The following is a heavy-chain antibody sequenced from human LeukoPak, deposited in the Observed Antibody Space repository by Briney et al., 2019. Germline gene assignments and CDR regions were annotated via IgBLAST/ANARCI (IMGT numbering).Heavy chain of an antibody. CDR3: ARAVTYFYGSVTYDWFES. CDR2: ISGSGGST. Sequence: GGSLRLSCAASGLTFISYAMSWVRQAPGKGLEWVSGISGSGGSTHYADSVKGRFTISRDNSKNTVYLQMNSLRADDTAMYYCARAVTYFYGSVTYDWFESWGQGTLVTVSS. D-gene: IGHD3-10*01. CDR1: GLTFISYA. J-gene: IGHJ5*01. V-gene: IGHV3-23*01.